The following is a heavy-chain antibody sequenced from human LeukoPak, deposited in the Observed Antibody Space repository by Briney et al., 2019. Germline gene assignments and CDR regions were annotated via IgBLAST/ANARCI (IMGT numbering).Heavy chain of an antibody. CDR1: GRSISSGSYY. CDR2: IYTSGST. J-gene: IGHJ4*02. D-gene: IGHD4-17*01. V-gene: IGHV4-61*02. Sequence: SQTLSLTCTVSGRSISSGSYYWSWIRQPAGKGLEWIGRIYTSGSTNYNPSLKSRVTISVDTSKNQFSLKLSSVTAADTAVYYCARSYGDYGMTFDYWGQGTLVTVSS. CDR3: ARSYGDYGMTFDY.